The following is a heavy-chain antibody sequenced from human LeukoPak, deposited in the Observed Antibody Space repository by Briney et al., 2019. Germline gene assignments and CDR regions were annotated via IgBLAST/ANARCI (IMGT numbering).Heavy chain of an antibody. CDR1: GFTFSSYS. D-gene: IGHD3-22*01. V-gene: IGHV3-23*01. CDR3: AKSGYYDSSGYYSYDY. CDR2: ISGSGGST. Sequence: TGGSLRLSCAASGFTFSSYSMNWVRQAPGKGLEWVSAISGSGGSTYYADSVKGRFTISRDNSKNTLYLQMNSLRAEDTAVYYCAKSGYYDSSGYYSYDYWGQGTLVTVSS. J-gene: IGHJ4*02.